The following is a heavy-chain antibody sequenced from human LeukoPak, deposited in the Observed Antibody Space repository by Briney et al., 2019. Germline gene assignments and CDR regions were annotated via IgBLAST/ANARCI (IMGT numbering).Heavy chain of an antibody. CDR2: IIPIFGTA. Sequence: ASVKVSCKASGGTFSSYAISWVRQAPGQGLEWMGGIIPIFGTANYAQKFQGRVTITADESTSTAYMELSSLRSEDTAVYYCARDKDIVVVPAAFPAYYYGMDVWGQGTTVTVSS. CDR1: GGTFSSYA. CDR3: ARDKDIVVVPAAFPAYYYGMDV. D-gene: IGHD2-2*01. J-gene: IGHJ6*02. V-gene: IGHV1-69*13.